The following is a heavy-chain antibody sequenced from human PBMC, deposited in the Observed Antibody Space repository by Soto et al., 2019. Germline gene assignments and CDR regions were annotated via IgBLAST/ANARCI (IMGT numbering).Heavy chain of an antibody. J-gene: IGHJ4*02. Sequence: QVQLVQSGAEVKKPGSSVKVSCKASGGTFSSYAISWVRQAPGQGLEWMGGIIPIFGTANYAQKFQGRVTITADESTSTAYMELSSLRSEDTAVYYCARVLLGGCSGGSCYSSFDYWGQGTLVTVSS. CDR3: ARVLLGGCSGGSCYSSFDY. CDR2: IIPIFGTA. V-gene: IGHV1-69*01. D-gene: IGHD2-15*01. CDR1: GGTFSSYA.